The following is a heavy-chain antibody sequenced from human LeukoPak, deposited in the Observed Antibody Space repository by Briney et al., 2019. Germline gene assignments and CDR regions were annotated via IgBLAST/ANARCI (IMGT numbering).Heavy chain of an antibody. Sequence: SETLSLTCAVSGYSISSGYYWGWIRQPPGKGLEWIGSIYHSGSTYYNPSLKSRVTISVDTCKNQFSLKLSSVTAADTAVYYCARQYVLLWFGELSNNWFDPWGQGTLVTVSS. CDR2: IYHSGST. J-gene: IGHJ5*02. CDR1: GYSISSGYY. V-gene: IGHV4-38-2*01. CDR3: ARQYVLLWFGELSNNWFDP. D-gene: IGHD3-10*01.